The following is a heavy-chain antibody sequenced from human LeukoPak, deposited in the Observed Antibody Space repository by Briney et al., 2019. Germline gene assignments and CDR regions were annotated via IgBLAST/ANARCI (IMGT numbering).Heavy chain of an antibody. J-gene: IGHJ4*02. Sequence: GGSLRLSCAASGFTFSSYSMNWVRQAPGKGLEWVSDISTSGSDTHYVKSVKGRFTMSRDNAANSMYLQMHTLRADDTAVYYCARLIAVSGLVDYWGQGTLVTVSS. CDR1: GFTFSSYS. V-gene: IGHV3-21*05. D-gene: IGHD6-19*01. CDR3: ARLIAVSGLVDY. CDR2: ISTSGSDT.